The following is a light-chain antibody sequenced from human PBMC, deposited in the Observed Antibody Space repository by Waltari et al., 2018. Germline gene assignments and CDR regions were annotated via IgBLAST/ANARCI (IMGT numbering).Light chain of an antibody. CDR1: QSVRTDS. V-gene: IGKV3-20*01. CDR2: GAS. CDR3: QQYGSSPYT. Sequence: IVLTQSPDTLSLSPGETATLSCRASQSVRTDSLAWYQQKHGQAPRLLIYGASSRATGIPDRFSGSGSGTDFTLTVSRLEPEDFAVYYCQQYGSSPYTFGQGTKVDIK. J-gene: IGKJ2*01.